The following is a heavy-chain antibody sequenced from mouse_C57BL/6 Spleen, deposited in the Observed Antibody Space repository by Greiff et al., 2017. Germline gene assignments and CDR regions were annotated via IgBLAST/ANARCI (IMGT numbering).Heavy chain of an antibody. CDR3: ARLYGAHWYFDV. D-gene: IGHD1-1*02. Sequence: EVHLVESGGGLVKPGGSLKLSCAASGFTFSDYGMHWVRQAPEKGLEWVAYISSGSSTIYYADTVKGRFTISRDNAKNTLFLQMTSLRSEDTAMYYCARLYGAHWYFDVWGTGTTVTVSS. CDR2: ISSGSSTI. V-gene: IGHV5-17*01. CDR1: GFTFSDYG. J-gene: IGHJ1*03.